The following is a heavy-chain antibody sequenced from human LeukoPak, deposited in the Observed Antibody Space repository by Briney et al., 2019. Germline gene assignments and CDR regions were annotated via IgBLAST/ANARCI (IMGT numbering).Heavy chain of an antibody. D-gene: IGHD3/OR15-3a*01. CDR2: ISSSSSYI. CDR1: GFTFSSYS. J-gene: IGHJ6*02. V-gene: IGHV3-21*01. Sequence: GGSLRLSCAASGFTFSSYSTNWVRQAPGKGLEWVSSISSSSSYIYYADSVKGRFTISRDNAKNSLYLQMNSLRAEDTAVYYCARDLFTSWTGLGIYYYGMDVWGQGTTVTVSS. CDR3: ARDLFTSWTGLGIYYYGMDV.